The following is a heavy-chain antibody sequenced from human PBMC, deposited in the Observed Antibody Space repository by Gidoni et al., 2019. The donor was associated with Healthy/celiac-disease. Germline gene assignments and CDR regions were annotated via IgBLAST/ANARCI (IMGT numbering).Heavy chain of an antibody. CDR3: ASAGGQRITMIVVVRPPDY. Sequence: QVQLVESGGGVVQHGRSPSLSCAASGFTFSSYAMHWVRQAPGKGLEWVAGISNDGSNKYYADSVKGRFTISRDNSKNTLYLQMNSLRAEDTAVYYCASAGGQRITMIVVVRPPDYWGQGTLVTVSS. CDR1: GFTFSSYA. CDR2: ISNDGSNK. V-gene: IGHV3-30-3*01. J-gene: IGHJ4*02. D-gene: IGHD3-22*01.